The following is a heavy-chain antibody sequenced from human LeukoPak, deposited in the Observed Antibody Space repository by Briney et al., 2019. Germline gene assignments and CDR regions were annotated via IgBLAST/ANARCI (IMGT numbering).Heavy chain of an antibody. J-gene: IGHJ4*02. D-gene: IGHD3-9*01. CDR1: GGTFSSYA. Sequence: GASVKVSCKASGGTFSSYAISWVRQAPGQGLEWMGWMNPNSGNTGYAQKFQGRVTMTRNTSISTAYMELSSLRSEDTAVYYCARSQRYFDWLLYWGQGTLVTVSS. CDR3: ARSQRYFDWLLY. V-gene: IGHV1-8*02. CDR2: MNPNSGNT.